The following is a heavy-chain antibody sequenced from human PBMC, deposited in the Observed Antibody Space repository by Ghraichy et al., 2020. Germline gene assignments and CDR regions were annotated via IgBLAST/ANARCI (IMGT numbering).Heavy chain of an antibody. J-gene: IGHJ6*02. Sequence: ASVKVSCKASGYTFTAYYMQWVRQAPGQGLEWMGWINPKSGGTNYAQKFQGSVALTRDTSINTAYMELNRLTSDDTAVYYCASFLGAAGENYFFYGMDVWGQGTTGTVSS. CDR2: INPKSGGT. CDR3: ASFLGAAGENYFFYGMDV. V-gene: IGHV1-2*02. CDR1: GYTFTAYY. D-gene: IGHD6-13*01.